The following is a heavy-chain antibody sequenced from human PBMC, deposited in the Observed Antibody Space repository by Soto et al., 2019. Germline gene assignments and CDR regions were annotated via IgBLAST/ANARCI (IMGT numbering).Heavy chain of an antibody. CDR3: ARGPLYYFDY. Sequence: GGSLRLSCAASGVSFSTYSMNWVRQAPGKGLEWVSSIIGSRTYIFYADSVKGRFTISRDNAKNSLYLQMNSLRAEDTAVYYSARGPLYYFDYWGQGTLVTVSS. CDR1: GVSFSTYS. CDR2: IIGSRTYI. J-gene: IGHJ4*02. V-gene: IGHV3-21*01.